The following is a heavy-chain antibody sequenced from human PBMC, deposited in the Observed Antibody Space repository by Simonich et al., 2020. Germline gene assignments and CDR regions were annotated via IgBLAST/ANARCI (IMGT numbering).Heavy chain of an antibody. D-gene: IGHD4-4*01. CDR1: GFTFRSYW. CDR2: SNSGGCSA. Sequence: EVQLVESGGGLVQPGGSLRLSCAASGFTFRSYWMHWVRQAPGKGLGWGSRSNSGGCSASYADSVNGRFTISRDNAKNTRYLQMNSLRAEDTAVYYCARDYSNYDAFDIWGQGTMVTVSS. V-gene: IGHV3-74*01. CDR3: ARDYSNYDAFDI. J-gene: IGHJ3*02.